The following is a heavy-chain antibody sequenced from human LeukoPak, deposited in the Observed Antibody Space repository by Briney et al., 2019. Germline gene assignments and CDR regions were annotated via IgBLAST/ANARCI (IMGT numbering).Heavy chain of an antibody. Sequence: SETLSLTCTVSGGSISSYYWSWIRQPPGKGLEWIGYIYYSGSTNYNPSLKSRVTISVDTSKNQFSLKLSSVTAADTAVYYCASGTYYYDSSGYYMDVWGKGTTVTISS. V-gene: IGHV4-59*08. J-gene: IGHJ6*03. CDR1: GGSISSYY. CDR3: ASGTYYYDSSGYYMDV. D-gene: IGHD3-22*01. CDR2: IYYSGST.